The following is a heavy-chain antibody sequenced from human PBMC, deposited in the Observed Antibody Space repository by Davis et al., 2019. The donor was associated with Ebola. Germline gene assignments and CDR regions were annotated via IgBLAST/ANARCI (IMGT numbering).Heavy chain of an antibody. J-gene: IGHJ3*01. D-gene: IGHD1-1*01. CDR1: GYSFTRYW. CDR3: ALLPHRSSWNDGFDF. V-gene: IGHV5-51*01. CDR2: IYPGDSDT. Sequence: GESLKISCKGSGYSFTRYWIGWVRQMPGRGLQWMGVIYPGDSDTTYSPSFQGQITISADRSISTAYLQWSSLKASDTAMYYCALLPHRSSWNDGFDFWGQGTMVTVSS.